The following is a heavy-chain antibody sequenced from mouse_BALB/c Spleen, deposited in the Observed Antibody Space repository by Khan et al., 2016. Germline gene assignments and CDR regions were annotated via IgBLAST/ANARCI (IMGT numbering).Heavy chain of an antibody. Sequence: VQLKESGPGLVKPSQSLSLTCSVTGYSITSGYYWNWIRQFPGNKLEWMGYISYDGSNNYNPSLKNRISITRDSSKNQFFLKLNSVTTEDTATYNCAGDSYYFDYWGQGTTLTVSS. CDR3: AGDSYYFDY. CDR2: ISYDGSN. V-gene: IGHV3-6*02. J-gene: IGHJ2*01. CDR1: GYSITSGYY.